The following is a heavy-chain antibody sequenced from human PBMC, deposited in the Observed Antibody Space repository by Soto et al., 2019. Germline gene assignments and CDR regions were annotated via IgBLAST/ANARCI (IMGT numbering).Heavy chain of an antibody. CDR2: MYNTGST. CDR1: GGSISVYY. Sequence: SDTLSLTCTVSGGSISVYYWSWIRQPPGKGLEWIGDMYNTGSTVYNPSFKSRVTISVDKSKNQFSLSLNSVTAADTAVYYCAQNGPYSLAVWGQGTTVTVSS. CDR3: AQNGPYSLAV. V-gene: IGHV4-59*03. D-gene: IGHD1-1*01. J-gene: IGHJ6*02.